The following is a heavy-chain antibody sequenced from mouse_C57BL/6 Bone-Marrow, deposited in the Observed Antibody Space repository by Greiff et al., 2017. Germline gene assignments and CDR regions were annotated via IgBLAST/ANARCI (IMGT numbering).Heavy chain of an antibody. CDR2: IYPGSGST. V-gene: IGHV1-55*01. D-gene: IGHD2-3*01. Sequence: QVQLQQSGAELVKPGASVKMSCKASGYTFTSYWITWVKQRPGQGLEWIGDIYPGSGSTNYNEKFKSKATLTVDTSSSTAYMQLTSLTSEDSAVXNCATYDGFYEYAMDYWGQGTSVTVSS. CDR1: GYTFTSYW. CDR3: ATYDGFYEYAMDY. J-gene: IGHJ4*01.